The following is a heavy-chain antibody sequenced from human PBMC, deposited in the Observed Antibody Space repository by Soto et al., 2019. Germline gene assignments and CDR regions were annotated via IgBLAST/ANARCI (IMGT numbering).Heavy chain of an antibody. J-gene: IGHJ4*02. D-gene: IGHD3-3*01. Sequence: QVQLVESGGGVVQPGRSLRLSCAASGFTFSSYAMHWVRQAPGKWLEWVAVISYDGSNKYYADSVKGRFTISRDNSRNTLYLQVNSLRAEDTAVYYCARDTSDFWSGYYSGGTNYWGQGTLVTVSS. CDR3: ARDTSDFWSGYYSGGTNY. CDR1: GFTFSSYA. CDR2: ISYDGSNK. V-gene: IGHV3-30-3*01.